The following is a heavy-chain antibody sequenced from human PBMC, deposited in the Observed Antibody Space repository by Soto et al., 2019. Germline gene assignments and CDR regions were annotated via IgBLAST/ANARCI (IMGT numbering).Heavy chain of an antibody. CDR1: GAIFSSNA. Sequence: QVQLVQSGAEVKKPGSSVKVTCKASGAIFSSNAISWVRQAPGQGLEWMGGILPIFGRTQYAQKFQGRVTITADESTRTADMELSSLKSEHTAVYYCATGGRRYSYAPRFYFEYWGQGTLVTVSS. CDR3: ATGGRRYSYAPRFYFEY. V-gene: IGHV1-69*01. D-gene: IGHD5-18*01. CDR2: ILPIFGRT. J-gene: IGHJ4*02.